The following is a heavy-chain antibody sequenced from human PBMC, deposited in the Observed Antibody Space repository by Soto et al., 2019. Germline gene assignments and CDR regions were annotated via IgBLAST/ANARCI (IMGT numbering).Heavy chain of an antibody. V-gene: IGHV1-69*13. CDR3: ARDLAGFPGYTYGMDV. Sequence: GASVKVSCKASGGTFSSYAISWVRQAPGQGLEWMGGIIPIFGTANYAQKFQGRVTITADESTSTAYMELSSLRSEDTAVYYCARDLAGFPGYTYGMDVWGQGTTVTVSS. J-gene: IGHJ6*02. CDR2: IIPIFGTA. CDR1: GGTFSSYA. D-gene: IGHD6-19*01.